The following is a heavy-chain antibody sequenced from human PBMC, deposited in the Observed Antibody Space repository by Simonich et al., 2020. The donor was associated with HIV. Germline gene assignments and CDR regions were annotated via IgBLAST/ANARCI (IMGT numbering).Heavy chain of an antibody. CDR3: ARRDRELILYFDY. J-gene: IGHJ4*02. Sequence: QVQLQQCGAGLLKPSETLSLTCAVYGGSFSCYDWSWICQPPGKGLGWIGEFNHSAITNYKSSLNSRATISVDKSKNQFSLKLSSVTAADTAIYYCARRDRELILYFDYWGQGNLVTVSS. CDR2: FNHSAIT. D-gene: IGHD3-3*01. V-gene: IGHV4-34*01. CDR1: GGSFSCYD.